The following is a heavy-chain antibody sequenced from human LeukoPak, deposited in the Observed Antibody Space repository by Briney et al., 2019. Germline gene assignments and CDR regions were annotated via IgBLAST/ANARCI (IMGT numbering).Heavy chain of an antibody. CDR2: IYYSGST. V-gene: IGHV4-39*02. Sequence: SGTLSLTCTVSGDSINSLDLWSWVRQPPGKGLEWIGSIYYSGSTYYNPSLNSRVTMFIDMSKNHFSLKMSSVTATDTAVYYCARLVCGGGSCPAEFDYWGQGTLVTVSS. J-gene: IGHJ4*02. CDR3: ARLVCGGGSCPAEFDY. CDR1: GDSINSLDL. D-gene: IGHD2-15*01.